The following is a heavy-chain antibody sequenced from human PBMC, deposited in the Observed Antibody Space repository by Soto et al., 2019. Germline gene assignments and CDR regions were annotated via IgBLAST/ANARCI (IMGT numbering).Heavy chain of an antibody. D-gene: IGHD6-19*01. Sequence: VQLVQSGAEMREPGSSVKVSCKASGGTFSSSAINWLRQAPGQGPEWMGGIIPTFGTANYIEKFRGRVTITADTSTSTAYMEVSSLTSEDTAMYFCARSETAGHRGFDIWGQGKMVTVSS. CDR3: ARSETAGHRGFDI. J-gene: IGHJ3*02. CDR2: IIPTFGTA. V-gene: IGHV1-69*06. CDR1: GGTFSSSA.